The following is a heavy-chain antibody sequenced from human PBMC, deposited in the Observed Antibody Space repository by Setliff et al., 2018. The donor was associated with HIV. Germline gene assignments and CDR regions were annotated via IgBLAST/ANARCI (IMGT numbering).Heavy chain of an antibody. CDR2: INAGNGNT. Sequence: ASVKVSCKASGYTFTSYAMHWVRQAPGQRLEWMGWINAGNGNTKYSQKLQGRVTITRDTSASTAYMELSSLRSEDTAVYYCARPAGMLLYPFDAFDIWGQGTMVTVSS. V-gene: IGHV1-3*01. J-gene: IGHJ3*02. CDR1: GYTFTSYA. CDR3: ARPAGMLLYPFDAFDI. D-gene: IGHD2-2*02.